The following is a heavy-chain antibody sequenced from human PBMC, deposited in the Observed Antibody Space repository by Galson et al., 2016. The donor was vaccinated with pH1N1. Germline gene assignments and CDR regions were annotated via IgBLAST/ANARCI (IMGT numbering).Heavy chain of an antibody. V-gene: IGHV1-2*02. CDR3: ARDSKGGIPFHY. CDR1: GYTFTDYY. Sequence: SVKVSCKASGYTFTDYYIHWVRQAPGKGLKWMGWINPNGDVTKYAQKFQDRVTMTRDTSINTAYMELSGLTSDDTAVYYCARDSKGGIPFHYWGQGTLVTLSS. CDR2: INPNGDVT. J-gene: IGHJ4*02. D-gene: IGHD1-26*01.